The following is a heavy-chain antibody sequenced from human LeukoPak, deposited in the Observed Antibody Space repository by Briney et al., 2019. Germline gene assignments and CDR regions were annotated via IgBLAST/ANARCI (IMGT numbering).Heavy chain of an antibody. CDR2: ISAYNGNT. Sequence: ASVKVSCKASGYTFTSYGISWVRQAPGQGLERMGWISAYNGNTNYAQKLQGRVTMTTDTSTSTAYMELRSLRSDDTAVYYCARVRSYYDFWSGYLSLDYWGQGTLVTVSS. CDR3: ARVRSYYDFWSGYLSLDY. D-gene: IGHD3-3*01. J-gene: IGHJ4*02. CDR1: GYTFTSYG. V-gene: IGHV1-18*01.